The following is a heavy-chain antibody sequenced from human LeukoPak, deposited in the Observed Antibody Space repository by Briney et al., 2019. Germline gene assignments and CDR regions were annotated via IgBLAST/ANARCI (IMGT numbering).Heavy chain of an antibody. J-gene: IGHJ6*03. CDR1: GFTFSSYS. CDR3: ARRLFDGGHYYYMDV. D-gene: IGHD4-23*01. V-gene: IGHV3-48*04. Sequence: GGSLRLSCAASGFTFSSYSMNWVRQAPGKGLEWVSYISSSSSTIYYADSVKGRFTISRDNAKNSLYLQMNSLRAEDTAVYYCARRLFDGGHYYYMDVWGKGTTVTVSS. CDR2: ISSSSSTI.